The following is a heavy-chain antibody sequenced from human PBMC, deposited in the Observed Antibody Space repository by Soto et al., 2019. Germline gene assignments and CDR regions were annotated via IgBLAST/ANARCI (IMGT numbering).Heavy chain of an antibody. CDR3: ATSIAVAAPFDS. D-gene: IGHD6-19*01. J-gene: IGHJ4*02. V-gene: IGHV3-21*02. CDR2: ISSGSPYI. Sequence: EVQLVESGGGPVKPGGSLRLSCAAAGHTFSSYIMNWVRQAPGKGLEWVSSISSGSPYIYYADSVKGRFTISRDNAKNSLFLQMNSLRAEDTAVYYCATSIAVAAPFDSWGQGTLVTVSS. CDR1: GHTFSSYI.